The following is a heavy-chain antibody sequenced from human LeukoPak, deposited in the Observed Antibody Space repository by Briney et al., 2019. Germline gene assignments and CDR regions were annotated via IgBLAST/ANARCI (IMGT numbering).Heavy chain of an antibody. Sequence: ASVKASCKASGYTFTGYYMHWVRQAPGQGLEWMGWINPNSGGTNYAQKFQGRVTMTRDTSISTAYMELSRLRSDDTAVYYCASIRHRNDFWSGYSDYWGQGTLVTVSS. CDR1: GYTFTGYY. CDR2: INPNSGGT. J-gene: IGHJ4*02. CDR3: ASIRHRNDFWSGYSDY. D-gene: IGHD3-3*01. V-gene: IGHV1-2*02.